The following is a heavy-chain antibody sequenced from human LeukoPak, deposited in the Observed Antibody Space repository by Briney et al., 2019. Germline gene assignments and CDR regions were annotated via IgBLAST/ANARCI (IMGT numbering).Heavy chain of an antibody. CDR3: ATYYCSGGSCYSH. D-gene: IGHD2-15*01. CDR2: IYYSGST. J-gene: IGHJ4*02. Sequence: SETLSLTCTVSGGSISSYYWSWIRQPPGKGLEWIGYIYYSGSTNYNPSLKSRVTISVDTSKNQFSLKLSSVTAADTAVYYCATYYCSGGSCYSHWGQGTLVTVSS. V-gene: IGHV4-59*08. CDR1: GGSISSYY.